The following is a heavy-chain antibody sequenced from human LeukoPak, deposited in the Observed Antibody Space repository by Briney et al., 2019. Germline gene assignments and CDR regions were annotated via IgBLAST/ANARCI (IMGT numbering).Heavy chain of an antibody. CDR1: GITLSNYG. V-gene: IGHV3-23*01. CDR2: LSGSGGGT. Sequence: GGSLRLSCAVSGITLSNYGMSWVRQAPGKGLEWVAGLSGSGGGTNYADSVKGRFTISRDNSKNTLYLQMNSLRAEDTAVYYCAEGYYYFDYWGQGTLVTVSS. J-gene: IGHJ4*02. CDR3: AEGYYYFDY. D-gene: IGHD1-1*01.